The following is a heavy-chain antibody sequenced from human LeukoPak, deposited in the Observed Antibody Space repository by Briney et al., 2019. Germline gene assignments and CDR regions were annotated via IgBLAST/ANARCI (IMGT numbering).Heavy chain of an antibody. V-gene: IGHV1-18*01. D-gene: IGHD6-6*01. CDR2: INAYNGNT. CDR1: GYTFTSYG. J-gene: IGHJ4*02. CDR3: ARDTPSSIAALTIFDY. Sequence: ASVKVSCKASGYTFTSYGISWVRQAPGQGLEWMGWINAYNGNTNYEQKLQGRVTMTTDTSTSTAYMELRSLRSDDTAVYYCARDTPSSIAALTIFDYWGQGTLVTVSS.